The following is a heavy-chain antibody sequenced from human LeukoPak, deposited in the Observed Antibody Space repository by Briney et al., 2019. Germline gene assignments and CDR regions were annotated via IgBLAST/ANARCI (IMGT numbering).Heavy chain of an antibody. CDR3: ARGVAPSRGIAAAGTFGYYYYGMDV. V-gene: IGHV1-2*06. CDR1: GNTFTGYY. D-gene: IGHD6-13*01. J-gene: IGHJ6*02. CDR2: INPNSGGT. Sequence: ASVKVSCKASGNTFTGYYMHWVRQAPGQGLEWMGRINPNSGGTNYAQKFQGRVTLIRDTSISTAYMELSSLRSEDTAVYYCARGVAPSRGIAAAGTFGYYYYGMDVWGQGTTVTVSS.